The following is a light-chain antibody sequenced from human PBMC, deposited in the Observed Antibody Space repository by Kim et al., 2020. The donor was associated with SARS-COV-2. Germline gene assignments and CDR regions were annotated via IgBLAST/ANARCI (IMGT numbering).Light chain of an antibody. J-gene: IGLJ2*01. CDR2: GRN. CDR3: QSRDSGGNVL. CDR1: SLRSYY. Sequence: VALGQKVRITCKGESLRSYYATWYQQRPRQAPVLVIYGRNNRPSGIPDRFSGSSSGNTASLTISGAQAEDEADFYCQSRDSGGNVLFGGGTQLTVL. V-gene: IGLV3-19*01.